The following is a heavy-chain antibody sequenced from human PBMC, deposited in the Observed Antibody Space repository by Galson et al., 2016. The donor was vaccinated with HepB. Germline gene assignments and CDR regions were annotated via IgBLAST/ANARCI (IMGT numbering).Heavy chain of an antibody. J-gene: IGHJ2*01. D-gene: IGHD1-26*01. Sequence: PALVKPTQTLTLTCTFSGFSLNTNGVGVGWIRQPPGKALEWLALSYWDDDTRYSPSLRSRLTSTKDTPKNQVVLTMTLIDPVDTATYSRAHTVGVSWSFDLWGRRTFVTVSS. CDR1: GFSLNTNGVG. CDR2: SYWDDDT. V-gene: IGHV2-5*02. CDR3: AHTVGVSWSFDL.